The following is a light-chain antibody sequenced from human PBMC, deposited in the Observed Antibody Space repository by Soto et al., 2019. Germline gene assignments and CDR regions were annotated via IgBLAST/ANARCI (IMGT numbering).Light chain of an antibody. J-gene: IGKJ1*01. Sequence: DIQLTQSPSLLSASVGDRVTITCRASQGISSYLAWYQQKPGKAPNLLIYAPSTLQSGVPSRFSGRRSATDFTLTITSLQPEDFATYYCQHLNSYPRTFGQGTKVEIK. CDR2: APS. CDR3: QHLNSYPRT. CDR1: QGISSY. V-gene: IGKV1-9*01.